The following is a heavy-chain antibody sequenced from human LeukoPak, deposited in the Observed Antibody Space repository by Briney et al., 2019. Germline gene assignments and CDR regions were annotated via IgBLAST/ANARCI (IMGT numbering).Heavy chain of an antibody. CDR2: ISGSGDNT. CDR1: GFTVSSNY. D-gene: IGHD3-22*01. V-gene: IGHV3-23*01. Sequence: GGSLSLSCAASGFTVSSNYMNWVRQAPGKGLEWVSAISGSGDNTYYADSVKGRFTISRDNSKNTLYLQMNSLRAEDTAEYYCAKPPYPYDSSGYYGPFDYWGRGTLVTVSS. J-gene: IGHJ4*02. CDR3: AKPPYPYDSSGYYGPFDY.